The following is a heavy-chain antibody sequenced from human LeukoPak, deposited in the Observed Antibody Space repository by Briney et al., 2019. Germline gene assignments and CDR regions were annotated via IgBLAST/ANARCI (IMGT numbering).Heavy chain of an antibody. CDR2: INPNSGGT. CDR3: ARPTTAAVAGTAQDWFDP. J-gene: IGHJ5*02. CDR1: GYIFTAYY. D-gene: IGHD6-19*01. V-gene: IGHV1-2*02. Sequence: ASVKVSCKASGYIFTAYYIHWVRQASGQGLEWMGWINPNSGGTNYVQKFQGRVTMTRDTSISTAYMEVSRLTADDTAVYYCARPTTAAVAGTAQDWFDPWGQGTLVTVSS.